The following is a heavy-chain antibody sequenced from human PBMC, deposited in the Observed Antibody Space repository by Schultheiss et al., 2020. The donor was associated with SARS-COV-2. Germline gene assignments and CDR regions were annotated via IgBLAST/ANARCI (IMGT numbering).Heavy chain of an antibody. CDR3: ASRVPAAALDY. Sequence: SQTLSLTCTVSGGSISSYYWSWIRQPPGKGLEWIGYIYYSGSTYYNPSLKSRVTISVDTSKNQFSLKLSSVTAADTAVYYCASRVPAAALDYWGQGTLVTVSS. V-gene: IGHV4-59*06. CDR2: IYYSGST. D-gene: IGHD2-2*01. J-gene: IGHJ4*02. CDR1: GGSISSYY.